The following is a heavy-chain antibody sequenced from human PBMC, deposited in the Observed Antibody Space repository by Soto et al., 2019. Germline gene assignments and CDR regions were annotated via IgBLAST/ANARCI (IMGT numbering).Heavy chain of an antibody. CDR1: GYTFTSYG. D-gene: IGHD3-9*01. CDR3: ARDWYYDILTGYPRRWFDP. J-gene: IGHJ5*02. CDR2: ISAYNGNT. V-gene: IGHV1-18*04. Sequence: VQLVQSGAEVKKPGASVKVSCKASGYTFTSYGIRWVRQAPGQGLECMGWISAYNGNTNYALKLQGRVTITTDTSSSTAFMELWRLRSDDTAVYCGARDWYYDILTGYPRRWFDPWGQGTLVTVAS.